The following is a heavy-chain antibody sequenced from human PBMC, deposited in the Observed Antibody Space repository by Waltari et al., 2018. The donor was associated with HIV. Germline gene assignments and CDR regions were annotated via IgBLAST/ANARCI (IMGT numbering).Heavy chain of an antibody. D-gene: IGHD6-13*01. CDR2: ISGSGGST. V-gene: IGHV3-23*01. CDR1: GFTFCNYG. Sequence: EVQVLESGGALVQPGGSLRLSCAASGFTFCNYGMSWVGQVPGKGLEWVSTISGSGGSTYYADSVKGRFTVSRDNSKNTLYLQMNSLRAEDTAVYFCVKEHQYSHSWYSYYGMDVWGQGTTVTVSS. J-gene: IGHJ6*02. CDR3: VKEHQYSHSWYSYYGMDV.